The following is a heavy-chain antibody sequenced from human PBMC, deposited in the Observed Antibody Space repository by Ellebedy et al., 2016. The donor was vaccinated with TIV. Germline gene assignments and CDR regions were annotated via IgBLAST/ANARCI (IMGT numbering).Heavy chain of an antibody. V-gene: IGHV4-30-4*01. CDR3: ARAAGYCSGGSCYKTYYGMDV. J-gene: IGHJ6*02. D-gene: IGHD2-15*01. Sequence: SETLSLTXTVSGGSISSGDYYWSWIRQPPGKGLEWIGYIYYSGSTYYNPSLKSRVTISVDTSKNQFSLKLSSVTAADTAVYYCARAAGYCSGGSCYKTYYGMDVWGQGTTVTVSS. CDR2: IYYSGST. CDR1: GGSISSGDYY.